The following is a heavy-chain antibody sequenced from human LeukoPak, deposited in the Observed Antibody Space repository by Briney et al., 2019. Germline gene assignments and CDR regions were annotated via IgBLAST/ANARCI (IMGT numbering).Heavy chain of an antibody. CDR3: ARRGRAARPNYAFDI. D-gene: IGHD6-6*01. Sequence: SETLSLTCTVSGGSISSYYWSWIRQPPGKGLEWIVYIYTSGSTNYNPSLKSRVTISVDTSKNQFSLKLSSVTAADTAVHYCARRGRAARPNYAFDIWGQGTMVTVSS. CDR2: IYTSGST. CDR1: GGSISSYY. V-gene: IGHV4-4*09. J-gene: IGHJ3*02.